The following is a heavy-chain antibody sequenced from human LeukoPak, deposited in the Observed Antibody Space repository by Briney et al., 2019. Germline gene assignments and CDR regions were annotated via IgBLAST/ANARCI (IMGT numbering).Heavy chain of an antibody. V-gene: IGHV4-34*01. CDR1: GGSFSGYY. CDR2: INHSGST. J-gene: IGHJ4*02. D-gene: IGHD3-22*01. Sequence: SETLSLTCAVYGGSFSGYYWSWIRQPPGKGLEWIGEINHSGSTNYNPSLKSRVTISVDTSKNQFSLKLSSGTAADTAVYYCARRGRRITMIVASYFDYWGQGTLVTVSS. CDR3: ARRGRRITMIVASYFDY.